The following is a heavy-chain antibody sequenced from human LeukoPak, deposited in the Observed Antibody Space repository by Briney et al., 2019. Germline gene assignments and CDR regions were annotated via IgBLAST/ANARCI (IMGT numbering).Heavy chain of an antibody. V-gene: IGHV1-46*01. CDR1: RYTFTGHY. CDR3: ARGAYCSGGSCYGDWFDP. D-gene: IGHD2-15*01. J-gene: IGHJ5*02. CDR2: INPSGGDK. Sequence: ATVKVSCKASRYTFTGHYIHWVTHAPTQALEWMEIINPSGGDKRYAQKLQRRVNMNRDMHTRTLNIELSRLRSEDHAVYYCARGAYCSGGSCYGDWFDPWGQGTLVTVSS.